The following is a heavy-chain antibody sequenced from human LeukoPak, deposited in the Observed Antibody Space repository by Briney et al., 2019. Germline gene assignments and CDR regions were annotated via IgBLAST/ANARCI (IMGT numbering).Heavy chain of an antibody. CDR3: AKERFSSLVGATNDY. D-gene: IGHD1-26*01. V-gene: IGHV3-30*18. CDR2: ISYDGSNK. CDR1: GFTFSSYG. J-gene: IGHJ4*02. Sequence: GRSLRLSCAASGFTFSSYGMHWVRQAPGKGLEWVAVISYDGSNKYYADSVKGRFTISRDNSKNTLYLQMNSLRAEDTAVYYCAKERFSSLVGATNDYWGQGTLVTVSS.